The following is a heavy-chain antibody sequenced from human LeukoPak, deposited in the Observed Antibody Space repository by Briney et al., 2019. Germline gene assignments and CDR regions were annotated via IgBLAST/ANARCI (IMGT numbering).Heavy chain of an antibody. V-gene: IGHV1-3*01. D-gene: IGHD3-10*01. CDR3: ARDFVGSLTGMDV. Sequence: GASVKVSCKASGYTFTNYAMHWVRQAPGQRLEWMGWITAGNGNTEYSQKFQGRVTINWDTSARTAYMELSSLRSEDTAVYYCARDFVGSLTGMDVWGQGTTVTVSS. J-gene: IGHJ6*02. CDR2: ITAGNGNT. CDR1: GYTFTNYA.